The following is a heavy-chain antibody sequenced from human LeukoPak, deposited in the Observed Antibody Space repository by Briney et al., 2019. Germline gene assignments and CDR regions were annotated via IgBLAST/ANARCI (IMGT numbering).Heavy chain of an antibody. V-gene: IGHV3-30*03. CDR3: ARGLMLRGVADY. CDR1: GVTFSGYS. J-gene: IGHJ4*02. CDR2: ILHDGSNK. D-gene: IGHD3-10*01. Sequence: PGGSLRLSCAASGVTFSGYSMNWVRQAPGKGLEWVTVILHDGSNKYADSVKGRFTISRDNSKNTLYLQMNSLRPEDTAVYYCARGLMLRGVADYWGQGTLVTVSS.